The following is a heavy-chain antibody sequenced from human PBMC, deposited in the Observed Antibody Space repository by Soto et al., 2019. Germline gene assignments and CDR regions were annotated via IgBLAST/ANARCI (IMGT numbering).Heavy chain of an antibody. CDR3: ARDSWFDY. CDR2: IYTGGST. Sequence: PGGSLRLSCAASGFTVSSNYMSWVRQAPGKGLEWVSLIYTGGSTYYADSVKGRFTISRDNSKNTVYLQMNSLRAEDTAVYYCARDSWFDYWGPGTLVTVSS. J-gene: IGHJ4*02. CDR1: GFTVSSNY. V-gene: IGHV3-66*01.